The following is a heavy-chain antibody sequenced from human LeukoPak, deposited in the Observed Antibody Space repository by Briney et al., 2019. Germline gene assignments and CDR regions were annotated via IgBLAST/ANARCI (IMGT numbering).Heavy chain of an antibody. Sequence: SQTLSLTCTVSGGPISSGGYYWSWIRQHPGKGLEWIGYIYYSGSTYYNPSLKSRVTISVDTSKNQFSLKLSSVTAADTAVYYCARGYYYDSSGPLGDTWFDPWGQGTLVTVSS. V-gene: IGHV4-31*03. CDR3: ARGYYYDSSGPLGDTWFDP. CDR1: GGPISSGGYY. J-gene: IGHJ5*02. CDR2: IYYSGST. D-gene: IGHD3-22*01.